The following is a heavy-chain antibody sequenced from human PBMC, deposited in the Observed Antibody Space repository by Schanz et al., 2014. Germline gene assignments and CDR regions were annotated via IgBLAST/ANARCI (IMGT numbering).Heavy chain of an antibody. Sequence: QVQLVESGGGVVQFGRSLRLSCVASGFTFSSYGMHWVRQAPGKGLEWVAVIWYDENNKYYADSVKGRFTMSRDNSKNTLYLQMNSLRAEDTAVYYCAKQIHCDILTVTRNWGQGTLVTVSS. V-gene: IGHV3-33*06. D-gene: IGHD3-9*01. CDR3: AKQIHCDILTVTRN. CDR1: GFTFSSYG. J-gene: IGHJ4*02. CDR2: IWYDENNK.